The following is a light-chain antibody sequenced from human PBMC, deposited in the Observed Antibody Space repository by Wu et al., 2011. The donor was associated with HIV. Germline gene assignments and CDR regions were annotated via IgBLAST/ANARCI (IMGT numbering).Light chain of an antibody. Sequence: ESVLTQSPGILSLSPGERATLSCRASQSVSSSYIAWYQQKPGQAPRLLVYATSNRATGIPDRISGSGSGTLFTLTISRLEPEDSAVYFXQQYVSPYFGQGTRLEIK. V-gene: IGKV3-20*01. J-gene: IGKJ5*01. CDR3: QQYVSPY. CDR1: QSVSSSY. CDR2: ATS.